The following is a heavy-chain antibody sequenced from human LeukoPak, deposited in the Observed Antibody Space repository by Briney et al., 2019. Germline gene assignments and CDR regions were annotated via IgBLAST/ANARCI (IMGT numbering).Heavy chain of an antibody. CDR3: ATTSASWSYFDC. D-gene: IGHD2-2*01. Sequence: SQTLSLTCTVSGGSINSGAYYWNWIRQPPGKGLEWIGYIYHSGSTYYNPSLKSRVTISLDRSKNQFSLELTSVTAADTAVYYCATTSASWSYFDCWGQGTPVTVSS. V-gene: IGHV4-30-2*01. J-gene: IGHJ4*02. CDR1: GGSINSGAYY. CDR2: IYHSGST.